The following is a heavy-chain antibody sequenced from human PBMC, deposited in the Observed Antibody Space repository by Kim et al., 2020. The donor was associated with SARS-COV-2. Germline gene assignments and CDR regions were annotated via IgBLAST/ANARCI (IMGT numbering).Heavy chain of an antibody. D-gene: IGHD2-15*01. V-gene: IGHV3-33*01. CDR3: ARRSASYIDY. Sequence: KYSADSVKGRFTISRDNSKNTLYLQMNSLRAEDTAVYYCARRSASYIDYWGQGTLVIVSS. J-gene: IGHJ4*03. CDR2: K.